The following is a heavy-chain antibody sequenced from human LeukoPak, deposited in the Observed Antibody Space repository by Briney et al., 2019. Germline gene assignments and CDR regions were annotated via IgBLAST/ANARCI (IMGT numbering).Heavy chain of an antibody. CDR2: ISWDGGST. Sequence: PGGSLRLSCAASGFTFDDYAMHWVRQAPGKGLEWVSLISWDGGSTYYADSVKGRFTISRDNSKNSLYLQMNSLRAEDTALYYCAKDMYEGTAMVLNLDYWGQGTLVTVSS. J-gene: IGHJ4*02. CDR1: GFTFDDYA. D-gene: IGHD5-18*01. CDR3: AKDMYEGTAMVLNLDY. V-gene: IGHV3-43D*03.